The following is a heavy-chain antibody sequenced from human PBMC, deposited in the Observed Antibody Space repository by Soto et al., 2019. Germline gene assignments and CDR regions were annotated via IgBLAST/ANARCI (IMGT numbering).Heavy chain of an antibody. CDR3: ARGGPYYSASRRDV. J-gene: IGHJ6*02. V-gene: IGHV3-53*04. D-gene: IGHD3-10*01. CDR1: GIPVSSNY. Sequence: EVQLVESGGGLVQPGGSLRLSCAASGIPVSSNYMTWVRQAPGKGLEWVSVLHSGGDTYYANSVKGRFTISRHDSTNTLFLRTNSLTPEDTAVYYCARGGPYYSASRRDVGGQGTTVPVSS. CDR2: LHSGGDT.